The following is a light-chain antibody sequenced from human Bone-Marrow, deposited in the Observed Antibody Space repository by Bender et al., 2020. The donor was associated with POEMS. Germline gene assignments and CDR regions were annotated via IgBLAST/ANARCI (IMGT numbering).Light chain of an antibody. CDR1: SADIGNYVL. CDR2: EAT. Sequence: QSALAQPASVSGSPGQSITISFTGSSADIGNYVLVSWYQHLPGKAPKLMIYEATKRPSGVSNRFSGSRSGHTASLTISGLQAEDEGDYYCCSYAGSSTFVFGTGTKVTVL. CDR3: CSYAGSSTFV. V-gene: IGLV2-23*01. J-gene: IGLJ1*01.